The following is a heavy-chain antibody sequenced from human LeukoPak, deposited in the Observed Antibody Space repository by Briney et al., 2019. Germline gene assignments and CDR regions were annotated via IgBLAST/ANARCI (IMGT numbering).Heavy chain of an antibody. CDR3: ARGDMIVVALFEY. J-gene: IGHJ4*02. Sequence: ASVKVSCKASGYIFTGYGISWVRQAPGQGREWMGWISAYNGNTNYAQKFQGRVTMTTDTSTSTAYMELRSLRSDDTAVYYCARGDMIVVALFEYWGQGTLVTVSS. CDR2: ISAYNGNT. D-gene: IGHD3-22*01. V-gene: IGHV1-18*01. CDR1: GYIFTGYG.